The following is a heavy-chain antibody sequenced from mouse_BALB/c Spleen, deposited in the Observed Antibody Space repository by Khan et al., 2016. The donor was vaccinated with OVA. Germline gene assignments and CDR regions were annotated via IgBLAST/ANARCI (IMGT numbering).Heavy chain of an antibody. CDR3: SRDGAYYRNDGWFAY. Sequence: VQLQQSGAELARPGASVKMSCKASGYTFTSYTMHWVKQRPGQGLDWLGYINPTNGYTNYNQKFKDKATLTADKSSSTAYMQLSSLTSDDSAVYYCSRDGAYYRNDGWFAYWGQGTLVTISA. V-gene: IGHV1-4*01. CDR1: GYTFTSYT. D-gene: IGHD2-14*01. CDR2: INPTNGYT. J-gene: IGHJ3*01.